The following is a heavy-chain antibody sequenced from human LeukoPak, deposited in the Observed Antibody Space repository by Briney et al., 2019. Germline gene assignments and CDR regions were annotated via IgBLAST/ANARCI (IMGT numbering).Heavy chain of an antibody. Sequence: GESLKISCKGSGSTFANYWIGWVRQLPGKGLEWMGIIYPGDSDTKYSPSFQGQVTISADKSISTAYLQWSSLKASDTAMYYCARRRLGVAAAGRGGFDYWGQGTLVTVSS. V-gene: IGHV5-51*01. CDR3: ARRRLGVAAAGRGGFDY. D-gene: IGHD6-13*01. CDR2: IYPGDSDT. J-gene: IGHJ4*02. CDR1: GSTFANYW.